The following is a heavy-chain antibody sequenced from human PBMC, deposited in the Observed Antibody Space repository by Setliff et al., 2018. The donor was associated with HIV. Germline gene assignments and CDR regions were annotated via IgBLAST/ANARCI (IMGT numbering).Heavy chain of an antibody. D-gene: IGHD1-7*01. CDR1: GYSFTNYL. Sequence: GESLKISCKGSGYSFTNYLIGWVRQMPGKGLERMGITYPGDSDTRYSPSFRGQVTISADKSINAAYLQWSSLRASDTAMYYCASWELQTGRGAFDVWGQGTMVTVSS. CDR3: ASWELQTGRGAFDV. CDR2: TYPGDSDT. V-gene: IGHV5-51*01. J-gene: IGHJ3*01.